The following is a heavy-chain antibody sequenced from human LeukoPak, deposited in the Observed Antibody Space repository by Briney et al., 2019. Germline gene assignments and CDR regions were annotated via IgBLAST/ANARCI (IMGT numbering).Heavy chain of an antibody. CDR1: GGSISSYY. J-gene: IGHJ3*02. D-gene: IGHD3-22*01. V-gene: IGHV4-59*01. CDR3: ARARHYYDSSGYYYGLGAFDI. CDR2: IYYSGST. Sequence: SETLSLTCTVSGGSISSYYWSWIRQPPGKGLEWIGYIYYSGSTNYNPSLKSRVTISVDTSKNQFSLKLSSVTAADTAVYYCARARHYYDSSGYYYGLGAFDIWGQGTMVTVSS.